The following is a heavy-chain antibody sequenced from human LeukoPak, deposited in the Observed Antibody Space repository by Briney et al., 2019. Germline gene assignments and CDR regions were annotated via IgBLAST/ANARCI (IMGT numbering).Heavy chain of an antibody. CDR3: ARDDSDYYGSGSYPFDY. CDR1: GFTFSSYG. Sequence: GGSLRLSCAASGFTFSSYGMHWVRQAPGKGLGWVAVIWYDGSNKYYADSVKGRFTISRDNSKNTLYLQMNSLRAEDTAVYYCARDDSDYYGSGSYPFDYWGQGTLVTVSS. D-gene: IGHD3-10*01. J-gene: IGHJ4*02. V-gene: IGHV3-33*01. CDR2: IWYDGSNK.